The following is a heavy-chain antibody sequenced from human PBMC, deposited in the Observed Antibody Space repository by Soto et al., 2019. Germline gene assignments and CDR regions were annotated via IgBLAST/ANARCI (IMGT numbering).Heavy chain of an antibody. CDR2: IYSGGST. J-gene: IGHJ2*01. V-gene: IGHV3-53*04. D-gene: IGHD5-18*01. Sequence: VQLVESGGGLVQPGGSLRLSCAASGFTVSSNYMSWVRQAPGKGLEWVSVIYSGGSTYYADSVKGRFTISRHNSKNTLYLQMNSLRAEDTAVYYCARRGYSYGPRGWYFDLWGRGTLVTVSS. CDR3: ARRGYSYGPRGWYFDL. CDR1: GFTVSSNY.